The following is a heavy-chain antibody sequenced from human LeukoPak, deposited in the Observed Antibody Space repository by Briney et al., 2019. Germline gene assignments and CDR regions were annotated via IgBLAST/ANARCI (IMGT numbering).Heavy chain of an antibody. V-gene: IGHV3-9*01. CDR2: ISWNSGSI. D-gene: IGHD6-13*01. J-gene: IGHJ6*02. CDR3: AKDRGGSSWTSYYYYGMDV. Sequence: GGSLRLSCAASGFTFDDYAMPWVRHAPGKGLEWVSGISWNSGSIGYADSVKGRFTISRDNAKNSLYLQMNSLRAEDTALYYCAKDRGGSSWTSYYYYGMDVWGQGTTVTVSS. CDR1: GFTFDDYA.